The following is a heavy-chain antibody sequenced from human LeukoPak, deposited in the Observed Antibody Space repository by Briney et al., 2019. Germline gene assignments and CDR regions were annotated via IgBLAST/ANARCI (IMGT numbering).Heavy chain of an antibody. CDR3: ARGYGDTDLVGAFDI. V-gene: IGHV4-39*01. CDR2: IYYSGST. J-gene: IGHJ3*02. Sequence: PAETLSLTCTVSGGSISSSSYYWVWIRQPPGKGLEWIVSIYYSGSTYYNPSLKSRVTISVDTSKTQFSLKLTSVTAADTAVYYCARGYGDTDLVGAFDIWGQGTMVTVSS. D-gene: IGHD4-17*01. CDR1: GGSISSSSYY.